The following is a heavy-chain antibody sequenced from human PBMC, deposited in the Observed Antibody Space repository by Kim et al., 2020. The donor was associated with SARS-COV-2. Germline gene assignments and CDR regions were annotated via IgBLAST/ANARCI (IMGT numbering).Heavy chain of an antibody. V-gene: IGHV4-34*01. D-gene: IGHD4-17*01. CDR1: GGSFSGYY. J-gene: IGHJ4*02. Sequence: SETLSLTCAVYGGSFSGYYWSWIRQPPGKGREWIGEINHVETTNYNPSLKGRVTISVDTSKNQFSLKLSSVTAADTAVYYCARYGDYGEVDYWGQGTLVTVSS. CDR2: INHVETT. CDR3: ARYGDYGEVDY.